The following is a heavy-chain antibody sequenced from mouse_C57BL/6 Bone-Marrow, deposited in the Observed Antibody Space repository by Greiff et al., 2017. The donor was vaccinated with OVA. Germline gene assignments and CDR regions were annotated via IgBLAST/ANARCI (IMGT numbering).Heavy chain of an antibody. Sequence: QVQLQQPGAELVRPGTSVKMSCKASGYTFTNYWIGWAKQRPGHGLEWIGDIYPGGGYTNYNEKFKGKATLTADKSSSTAYMQFSSLTSEDSAIYYCASSNFYAMDYWGQGTSVTVSS. D-gene: IGHD2-5*01. J-gene: IGHJ4*01. V-gene: IGHV1-63*01. CDR1: GYTFTNYW. CDR2: IYPGGGYT. CDR3: ASSNFYAMDY.